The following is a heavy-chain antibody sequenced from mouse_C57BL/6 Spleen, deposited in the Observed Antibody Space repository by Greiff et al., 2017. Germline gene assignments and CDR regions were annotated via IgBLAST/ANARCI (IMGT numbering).Heavy chain of an antibody. J-gene: IGHJ4*01. CDR2: INPNNGGT. Sequence: EVQLQQSGPVLVKPGASVKMSCKASGYTFTDYNLHWVKQSHGKSLEWIGYINPNNGGTSYNQKFKGKATLTVNKSSSTAYMGLRSLTSEDSAVYYCALLYYDYDGDAMDYWGQGTSVTVSS. CDR1: GYTFTDYN. D-gene: IGHD2-4*01. CDR3: ALLYYDYDGDAMDY. V-gene: IGHV1-22*01.